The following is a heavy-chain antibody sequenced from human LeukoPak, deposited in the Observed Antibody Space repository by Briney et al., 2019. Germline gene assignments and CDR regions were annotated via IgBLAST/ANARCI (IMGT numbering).Heavy chain of an antibody. Sequence: SGGSLRLSCAASGSTFSRHWMHWVRQAPGKGLVWVSRINSDESTIDYADSVKGRFTISRDNVKNTVYLQMNSLRAEDTAVYYCIRALSGSEDYWGQGTLVTVFS. D-gene: IGHD2-15*01. CDR3: IRALSGSEDY. V-gene: IGHV3-74*01. CDR2: INSDESTI. J-gene: IGHJ4*02. CDR1: GSTFSRHW.